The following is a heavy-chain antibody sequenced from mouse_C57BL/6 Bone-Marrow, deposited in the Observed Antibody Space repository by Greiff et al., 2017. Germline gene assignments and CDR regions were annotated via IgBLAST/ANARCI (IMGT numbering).Heavy chain of an antibody. CDR1: GFNIKDDY. V-gene: IGHV14-4*01. Sequence: EVQLQQSGAELVRPGASVKLSCTASGFNIKDDYMPWVKQRPEQGLEWIGWIDPENGDTEYASKFQGKATITADTSSNTAYLQLSSLTSEDTAVYYCLYYDYEAWFAYWGQGTLVTVSA. CDR2: IDPENGDT. CDR3: LYYDYEAWFAY. J-gene: IGHJ3*01. D-gene: IGHD2-4*01.